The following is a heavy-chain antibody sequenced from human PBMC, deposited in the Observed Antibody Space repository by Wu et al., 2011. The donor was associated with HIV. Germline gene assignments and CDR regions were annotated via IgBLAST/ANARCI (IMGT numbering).Heavy chain of an antibody. V-gene: IGHV1-18*01. J-gene: IGHJ5*02. D-gene: IGHD2-2*01. CDR2: ISAYNGDT. Sequence: QVQLVQSGAGVKKPGASVKVSCKASGYTFTSYGISWVRQAPGQGLEWMGWISAYNGDTNYAQKLQGRVTMTTDTSTSTAYMELRSLRSDDTAVYYCAREACSSTSCYGIIARWFDPWGQGTLVTVS. CDR1: GYTFTSYG. CDR3: AREACSSTSCYGIIARWFDP.